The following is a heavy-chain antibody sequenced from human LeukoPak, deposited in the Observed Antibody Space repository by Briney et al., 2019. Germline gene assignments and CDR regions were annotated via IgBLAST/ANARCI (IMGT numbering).Heavy chain of an antibody. V-gene: IGHV4-59*01. Sequence: SETLSLTCTVSGGSISSYYWSWIRQPPGKGLEWIGYIYYSGSTNYNPSLKSRVTIPVDTSKNQFSLKLSSVTAADTAVYYCARGPYSYGSTWGQGTLVTVSS. CDR1: GGSISSYY. CDR3: ARGPYSYGST. J-gene: IGHJ5*02. CDR2: IYYSGST. D-gene: IGHD5-18*01.